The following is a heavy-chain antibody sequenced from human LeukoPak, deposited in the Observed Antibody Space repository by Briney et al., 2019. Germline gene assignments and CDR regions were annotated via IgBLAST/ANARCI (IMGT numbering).Heavy chain of an antibody. D-gene: IGHD1-26*01. J-gene: IGHJ1*01. Sequence: GGSVRLSCTASGFNFKNYWMTWMRQLPGRGLEWVAYVNTDGRDTYYLDSVRGRFTIFRDNARNSLYLQMSGLRDDDTAVYYCVRELVVGVAEYIDHWGRGTLVTVSS. V-gene: IGHV3-7*01. CDR3: VRELVVGVAEYIDH. CDR1: GFNFKNYW. CDR2: VNTDGRDT.